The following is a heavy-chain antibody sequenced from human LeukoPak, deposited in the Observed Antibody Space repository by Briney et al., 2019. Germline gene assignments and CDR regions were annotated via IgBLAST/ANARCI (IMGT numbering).Heavy chain of an antibody. J-gene: IGHJ6*02. Sequence: SETLSLTCTVSGGFATYYGWSWIRQPPGKGLEWIGFVYNTGTTKYNPSLKSRVTISRDTSRNRFSLKLTSVTAADTAVYYCARDLVSTGPYYYSMDIWGQGTTVTVSS. V-gene: IGHV4-59*02. CDR1: GGFATYYG. D-gene: IGHD5/OR15-5a*01. CDR3: ARDLVSTGPYYYSMDI. CDR2: VYNTGTT.